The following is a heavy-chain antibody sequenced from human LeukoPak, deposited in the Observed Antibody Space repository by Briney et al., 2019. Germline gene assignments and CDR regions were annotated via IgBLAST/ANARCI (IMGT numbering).Heavy chain of an antibody. D-gene: IGHD6-6*01. V-gene: IGHV4-38-2*01. Sequence: PSETLSLTCAVSGYSISSGYYWGWIRQPPGKGLEWIGSIYHSGRTYHNPSLKSRVTISVDTSKNQFSLKLSSVTAADTAVYYCARHGVYSSSDDAFDIWGQGTMVTVSS. CDR2: IYHSGRT. CDR3: ARHGVYSSSDDAFDI. CDR1: GYSISSGYY. J-gene: IGHJ3*02.